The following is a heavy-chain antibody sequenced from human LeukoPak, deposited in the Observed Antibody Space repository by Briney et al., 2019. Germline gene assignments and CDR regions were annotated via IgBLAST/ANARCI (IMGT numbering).Heavy chain of an antibody. V-gene: IGHV2-5*02. Sequence: KESGPTLVKPTQTLTLTCTFSGFSLTTGGVGVGWIRQPPGKALEWLALIYWDDDKRYSPSLKSRLTITKDTSKNQVVLTMTNLDPVDTATYYCAHRTRFRGYDSFGWFDPWGQGTLVTASS. J-gene: IGHJ5*02. CDR2: IYWDDDK. CDR1: GFSLTTGGVG. CDR3: AHRTRFRGYDSFGWFDP. D-gene: IGHD5-12*01.